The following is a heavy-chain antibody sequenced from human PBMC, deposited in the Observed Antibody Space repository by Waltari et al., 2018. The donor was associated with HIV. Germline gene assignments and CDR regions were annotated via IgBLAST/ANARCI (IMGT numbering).Heavy chain of an antibody. D-gene: IGHD5-18*01. V-gene: IGHV4-34*01. CDR1: GGSFSGYY. CDR3: ARGHTAMVIYYYYYGMDV. CDR2: INHSGST. J-gene: IGHJ6*02. Sequence: QVQLQQWGAGLLKPSETLSLTCAVYGGSFSGYYWSWIRQPPGKGLEWIGEINHSGSTNYNPSLKSRVTISVDTSKNQFSLKLSSVTAADTAVYYCARGHTAMVIYYYYYGMDVWGQGTTVTVSS.